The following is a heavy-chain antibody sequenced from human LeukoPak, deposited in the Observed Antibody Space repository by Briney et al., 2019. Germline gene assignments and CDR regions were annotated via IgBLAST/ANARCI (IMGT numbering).Heavy chain of an antibody. CDR1: GFTFSSYS. CDR2: ISSSSSYI. CDR3: ARVVYSYGLVYMDV. D-gene: IGHD5-18*01. J-gene: IGHJ6*03. Sequence: GGSLRLPCAASGFTFSSYSMNWGRQAPGKGLEWVSSISSSSSYIYYADSVKGRFTISRDNAKNSLYLQMNSLRAEHTAVYYCARVVYSYGLVYMDVWGKGTTVTVSS. V-gene: IGHV3-21*01.